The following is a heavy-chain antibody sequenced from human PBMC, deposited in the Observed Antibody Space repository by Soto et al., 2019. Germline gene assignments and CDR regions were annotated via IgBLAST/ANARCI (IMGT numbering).Heavy chain of an antibody. D-gene: IGHD3-22*01. V-gene: IGHV3-11*06. J-gene: IGHJ4*02. CDR2: ISSSAYT. CDR3: ARNFDSGGYYSDY. CDR1: GFPFSDYY. Sequence: GGSLRLSCAASGFPFSDYYMSWIRQAPGEGLEWISYISSSAYTIYADSVKGRFTISRDNAKNSLFLQMASLRVEDTAVYYCARNFDSGGYYSDYWGQGTLVTVSS.